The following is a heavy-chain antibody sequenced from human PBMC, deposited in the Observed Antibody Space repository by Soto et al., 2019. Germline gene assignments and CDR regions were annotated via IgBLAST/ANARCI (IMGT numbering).Heavy chain of an antibody. D-gene: IGHD3-16*02. CDR1: GYYFTSYG. CDR2: NSPYNGKS. J-gene: IGHJ6*02. V-gene: IGHV1-18*01. CDR3: AREPSFDRSYYYGIYV. Sequence: QVHLVQSGPEMKKPGASVTVYCKTSGYYFTSYGIGWVRQAPGQGLEWMGCNSPYNGKSYYAQQFEGIVTLVTATSTNTFYRELRSLTSDAAAVYYCAREPSFDRSYYYGIYVWGQGTTVTVSS.